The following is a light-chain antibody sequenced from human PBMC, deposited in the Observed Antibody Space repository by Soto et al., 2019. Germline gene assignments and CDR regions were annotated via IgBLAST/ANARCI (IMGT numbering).Light chain of an antibody. CDR2: AAS. CDR1: QDISNY. CDR3: QEYKSAPLT. V-gene: IGKV1-27*01. Sequence: DIQMTQSPSSLSGSVGDRFIMTCRATQDISNYLAWYQQKPGKVPKLLIYAASTLQSGVPSRFSGSGSGTDFTLTISSLQPEDVATFYCQEYKSAPLTFGGGTKVDIK. J-gene: IGKJ4*01.